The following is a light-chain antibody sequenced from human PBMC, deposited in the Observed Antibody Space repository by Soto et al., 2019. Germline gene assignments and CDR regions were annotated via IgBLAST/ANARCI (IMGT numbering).Light chain of an antibody. CDR2: DAS. CDR1: ESISPN. V-gene: IGKV3-20*01. J-gene: IGKJ1*01. CDR3: QHYDASQWT. Sequence: EIVLMQSPGTPSLSAVGKATLSLRATESISPNLVWYQQKPGQAPRLLIYDASNRATGIPARFSGSGSGTDFTLSISRLEPEDFAVYYCQHYDASQWTFGQGTKVDIK.